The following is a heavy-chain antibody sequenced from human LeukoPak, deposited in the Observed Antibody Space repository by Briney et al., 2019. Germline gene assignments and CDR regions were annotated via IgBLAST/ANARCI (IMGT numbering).Heavy chain of an antibody. CDR3: AKDAYGGATFFYYMDV. CDR1: GFTFDDYA. J-gene: IGHJ6*03. D-gene: IGHD2/OR15-2a*01. V-gene: IGHV3-9*01. CDR2: ISWNSGNI. Sequence: PGGSLRLSCAGSGFTFDDYAMHWVRQTPGKGLEWVSGISWNSGNIAYADSVGGRFTISRDNAKNSLSLQMNSLSDEDTAVYYCAKDAYGGATFFYYMDVWGKGTTVTVSS.